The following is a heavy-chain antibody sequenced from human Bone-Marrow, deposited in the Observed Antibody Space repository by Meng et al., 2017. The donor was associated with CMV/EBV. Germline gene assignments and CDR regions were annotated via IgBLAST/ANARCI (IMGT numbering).Heavy chain of an antibody. D-gene: IGHD3-10*01. Sequence: YGGSLGGYYCSCIRQPPGKGLEWIGEINHSGSTNYNPSLKSRVTISVDTSKNQFSLKLSSVTAANTAVYYCARGRGRWFGELLYGSDYWGQGTLVTVSS. V-gene: IGHV4-34*01. J-gene: IGHJ4*02. CDR2: INHSGST. CDR3: ARGRGRWFGELLYGSDY. CDR1: GGSLGGYY.